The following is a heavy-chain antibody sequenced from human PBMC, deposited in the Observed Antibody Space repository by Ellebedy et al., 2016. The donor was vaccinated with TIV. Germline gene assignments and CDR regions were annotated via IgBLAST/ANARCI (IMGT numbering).Heavy chain of an antibody. CDR1: GGSFSGYY. V-gene: IGHV4-34*01. Sequence: SETLSLXXAVYGGSFSGYYWSWIRQPPGKGLEWIGEINHSGSTNYNPSLKSRVTISVDTSKNQFSLKLSSVTAADTAVYYCARGGYYYGSGNDYWGQGTLVTVSS. J-gene: IGHJ4*02. CDR3: ARGGYYYGSGNDY. D-gene: IGHD3-10*01. CDR2: INHSGST.